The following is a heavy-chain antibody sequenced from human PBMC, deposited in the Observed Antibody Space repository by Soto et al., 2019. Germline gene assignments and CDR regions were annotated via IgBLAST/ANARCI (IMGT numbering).Heavy chain of an antibody. CDR2: ISYSGST. CDR3: APYSSSRGWFDP. D-gene: IGHD6-13*01. Sequence: QLQLQESGPGLVKPSETLSLTCTVSGGSISSSSYYWGWIRQPPGKGLEWIGSISYSGSTYYNPSLKSRVTISVDTSKNQFSLKLSSVTAADTAVYYCAPYSSSRGWFDPWGQGTLVTVSS. CDR1: GGSISSSSYY. V-gene: IGHV4-39*01. J-gene: IGHJ5*02.